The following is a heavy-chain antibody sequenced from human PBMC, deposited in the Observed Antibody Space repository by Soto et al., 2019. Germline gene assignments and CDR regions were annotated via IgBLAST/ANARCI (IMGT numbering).Heavy chain of an antibody. CDR1: GFTFGSYF. D-gene: IGHD1-7*01. Sequence: EVQLLESGGGLVQPGGSLRLSCAASGFTFGSYFMRWVRQTPGQGLEWVSTVSDGGSTYYADSVKGRFTVSRDNSKNMVYLQMNSLRAEDTAVYYCAKGRGQNYMYDMDVWGRGTTVTVSS. CDR2: VSDGGST. J-gene: IGHJ6*02. CDR3: AKGRGQNYMYDMDV. V-gene: IGHV3-23*01.